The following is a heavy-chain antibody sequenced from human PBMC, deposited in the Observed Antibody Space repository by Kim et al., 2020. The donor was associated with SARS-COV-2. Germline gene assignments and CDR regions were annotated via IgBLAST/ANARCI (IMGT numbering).Heavy chain of an antibody. V-gene: IGHV5-51*01. Sequence: GESLKISCKGSGYSFTSYWIGWVRQMPGKGLEWMGIIYPGDSDTRYSPSFQGQVTISADKSISTAYLQWSSLEASDTAMYYCARQGGPGGSGTYGMDVWGQGTTVTVSS. CDR2: IYPGDSDT. J-gene: IGHJ6*02. CDR3: ARQGGPGGSGTYGMDV. CDR1: GYSFTSYW. D-gene: IGHD3-10*01.